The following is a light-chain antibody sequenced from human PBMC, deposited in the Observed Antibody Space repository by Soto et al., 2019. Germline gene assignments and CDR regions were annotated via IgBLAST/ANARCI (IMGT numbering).Light chain of an antibody. Sequence: QSVLTQPASVSGSPGQSITISCTGTSSDVGGYTYVSWYQQHPGKAPKLMIYDVSNRPSGVSNRFSGSKSGNTASLTISGLQAEDEADYYCSSYTSSSTPLVFGTGTKLTVL. V-gene: IGLV2-14*01. CDR2: DVS. J-gene: IGLJ1*01. CDR3: SSYTSSSTPLV. CDR1: SSDVGGYTY.